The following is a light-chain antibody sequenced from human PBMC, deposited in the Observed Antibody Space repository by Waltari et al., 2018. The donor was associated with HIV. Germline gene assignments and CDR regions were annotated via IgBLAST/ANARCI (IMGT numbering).Light chain of an antibody. CDR3: QSYDSSLSGSDV. Sequence: QSVLTQPPSASGAPGQRVTISCTGSSSNIGAGYDVNWYQQLPGTAPKLLIYNNSNRPSGVPDRFSGSKSGTSASLAITGLQAEDEADYYCQSYDSSLSGSDVFGTGTKVTVL. CDR2: NNS. CDR1: SSNIGAGYD. V-gene: IGLV1-40*01. J-gene: IGLJ1*01.